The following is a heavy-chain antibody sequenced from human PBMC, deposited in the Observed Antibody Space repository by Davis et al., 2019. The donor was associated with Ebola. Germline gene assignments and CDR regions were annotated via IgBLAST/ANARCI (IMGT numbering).Heavy chain of an antibody. V-gene: IGHV1-69*13. J-gene: IGHJ4*02. CDR2: IIPIFGTA. CDR3: ARGRMAYCGGDCYSPFDY. Sequence: SVKVSCKASGGTFSSYAISWVRQAPGQGLEWMGGIIPIFGTANYAQKFQGRVTITADESTSTAYMELSSLRSEDTAVYYCARGRMAYCGGDCYSPFDYWGQGTLVTVSS. CDR1: GGTFSSYA. D-gene: IGHD2-21*01.